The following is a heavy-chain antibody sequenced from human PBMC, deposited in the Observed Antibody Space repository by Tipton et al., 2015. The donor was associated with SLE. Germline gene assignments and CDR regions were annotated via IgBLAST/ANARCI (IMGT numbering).Heavy chain of an antibody. CDR1: GGSINSGDYY. J-gene: IGHJ6*03. CDR3: IRSPNYDFMDI. CDR2: IHYNGNT. V-gene: IGHV4-30-4*01. Sequence: TLSLTCTASGGSINSGDYYWSWIRQNPGKGLEWIGYIHYNGNTNYNPSLKSRVTMSVDTSKNQFSLELRSVLVADTAVYYCIRSPNYDFMDIWGKGTTVTVSS.